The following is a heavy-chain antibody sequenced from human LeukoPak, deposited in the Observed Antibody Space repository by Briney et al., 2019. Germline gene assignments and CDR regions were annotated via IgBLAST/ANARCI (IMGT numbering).Heavy chain of an antibody. V-gene: IGHV3-30*03. CDR2: ISYDGSNK. CDR1: GFTFSSYG. J-gene: IGHJ4*02. D-gene: IGHD4-17*01. Sequence: GGSLRLSCAASGFTFSSYGMHWVRQAPRKGLEWVAVISYDGSNKYYADSVKGRFTISRDNSKNTLYLQMNSLRAEDTAVYYCARDRPDYGDYGWGQGTLVTVSS. CDR3: ARDRPDYGDYG.